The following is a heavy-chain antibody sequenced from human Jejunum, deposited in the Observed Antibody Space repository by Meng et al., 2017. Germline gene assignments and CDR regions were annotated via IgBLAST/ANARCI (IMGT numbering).Heavy chain of an antibody. Sequence: QVQLQESGPGLVRPSQTLSPPGSVSGESISSGGSYWTWVRQHPGKGLEWIGYIFYSGSSSYNPSLKSRITIAVDTFKNQFSLTLRSVTAADTAVYYCARDGQQLGRYWLDPWGQGTLVTVSS. J-gene: IGHJ5*02. D-gene: IGHD1-1*01. CDR2: IFYSGSS. CDR3: ARDGQQLGRYWLDP. CDR1: GESISSGGSY. V-gene: IGHV4-31*03.